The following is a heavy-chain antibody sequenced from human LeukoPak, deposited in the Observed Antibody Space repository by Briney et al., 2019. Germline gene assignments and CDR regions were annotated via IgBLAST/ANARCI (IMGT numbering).Heavy chain of an antibody. V-gene: IGHV3-7*01. D-gene: IGHD5/OR15-5a*01. Sequence: GGSLRLSCAASGFTFSSYSMNWVRQAPGKGLEWVANIKEDGSEIYYVDSVKGRFTISRDNAKNSLYLQMNSLRVEDTAVYYCARGVYEFDYWGQGTLVTVSS. J-gene: IGHJ4*02. CDR3: ARGVYEFDY. CDR2: IKEDGSEI. CDR1: GFTFSSYS.